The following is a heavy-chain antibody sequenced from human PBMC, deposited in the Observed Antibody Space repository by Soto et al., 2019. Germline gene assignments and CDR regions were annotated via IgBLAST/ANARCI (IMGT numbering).Heavy chain of an antibody. V-gene: IGHV3-7*03. Sequence: EEQLVESGGGLVQPGGSPRLSCEASGFTFSHYWMSWVRQAPGKGLEWVAIIKPDGSEKYYVDSVRGRFTISRDNAKNSLYLQLDSLRADETALYYCARDKGAAPGSSGDYGMDVWGQGTTVTVSS. D-gene: IGHD6-13*01. J-gene: IGHJ6*02. CDR3: ARDKGAAPGSSGDYGMDV. CDR2: IKPDGSEK. CDR1: GFTFSHYW.